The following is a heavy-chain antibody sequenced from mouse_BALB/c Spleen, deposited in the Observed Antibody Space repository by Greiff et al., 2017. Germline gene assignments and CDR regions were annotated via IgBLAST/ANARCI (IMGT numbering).Heavy chain of an antibody. CDR1: GFTFSSYG. J-gene: IGHJ2*01. D-gene: IGHD2-4*01. Sequence: EVMLVESGADLVKPGGSLKLSCAASGFTFSSYGMSWVRQTPDKRLEWVATISSGGSYTYYPDSVKGRFTITRDNAKNTLYLKMRRLKSEDTAMYYCARNKGDYDERYFDYWGQGTALTVSS. CDR2: ISSGGSYT. CDR3: ARNKGDYDERYFDY. V-gene: IGHV5-6*02.